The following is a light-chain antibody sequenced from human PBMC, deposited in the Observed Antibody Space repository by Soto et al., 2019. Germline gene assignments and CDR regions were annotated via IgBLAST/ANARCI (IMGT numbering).Light chain of an antibody. CDR3: QQSYSSPLN. CDR1: QTVKHY. Sequence: IQVTQSPSSLSASEGDTITITCRTSQTVKHYLNWYQQKPGKAPKLLISAASNLQSGVPSRFSGSGSETDFTLTIVSLQPEDFATYYCQQSYSSPLNFGGGTTVESK. V-gene: IGKV1-39*01. J-gene: IGKJ4*01. CDR2: AAS.